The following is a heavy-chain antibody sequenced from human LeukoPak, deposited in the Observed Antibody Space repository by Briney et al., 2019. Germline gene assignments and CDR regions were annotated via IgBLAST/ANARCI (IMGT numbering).Heavy chain of an antibody. V-gene: IGHV4-31*03. J-gene: IGHJ4*02. Sequence: SETLSLACTVSGGSLSSGNYYWTWIRQHPGKGLEWIGYIHYSGNTYYNPSLKSRVTISVDTSKNQISLKLSSVTAADTAVYYCARDQGGSGSYCSIWGQGTLVTVSS. D-gene: IGHD3-10*01. CDR1: GGSLSSGNYY. CDR3: ARDQGGSGSYCSI. CDR2: IHYSGNT.